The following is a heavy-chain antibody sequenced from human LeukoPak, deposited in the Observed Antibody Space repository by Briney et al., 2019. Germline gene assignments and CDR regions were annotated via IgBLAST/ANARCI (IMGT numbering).Heavy chain of an antibody. CDR1: GFTVSSNY. CDR2: IYTGDNT. CDR3: ARDTSSGYPSSNY. V-gene: IGHV3-66*01. J-gene: IGHJ4*02. D-gene: IGHD3-22*01. Sequence: GGSLRLSCAASGFTVSSNYMSWVRQAPGKGLEWVSVIYTGDNTYYADSVKGRFTISRDNSKNTLYLQMNSLRAEDTAVYYCARDTSSGYPSSNYWGQGTLVTVSS.